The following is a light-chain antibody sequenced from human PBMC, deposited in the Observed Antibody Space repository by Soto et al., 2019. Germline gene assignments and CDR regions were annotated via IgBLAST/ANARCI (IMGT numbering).Light chain of an antibody. J-gene: IGKJ5*01. CDR3: QQRSNWPPIT. Sequence: PGERATLSCRASQSVSSSHLAWYQHKPGQAPRLLIYGVSTRATGIADRFSGSGSGTDFTLTISSLEPEDFAVYYCQQRSNWPPITFGQGTRLEIK. V-gene: IGKV3D-20*02. CDR1: QSVSSSH. CDR2: GVS.